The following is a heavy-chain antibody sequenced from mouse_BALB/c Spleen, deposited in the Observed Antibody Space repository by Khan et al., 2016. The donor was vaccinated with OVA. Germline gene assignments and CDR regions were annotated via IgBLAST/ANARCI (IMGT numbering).Heavy chain of an antibody. V-gene: IGHV1S132*01. CDR2: IYPGTGST. CDR3: ARDNGLHYYGMDY. CDR1: GYIFTSYW. D-gene: IGHD1-1*01. J-gene: IGHJ4*01. Sequence: QVQLKQSGAELVRPGASVKLSCKTTGYIFTSYWIHWVQQRSGQGLEWIGRIYPGTGSTYYNENFKGKATLTADKSSSTAYMQLSSLKSEDSAVYFSARDNGLHYYGMDYWGQGTSVTVSS.